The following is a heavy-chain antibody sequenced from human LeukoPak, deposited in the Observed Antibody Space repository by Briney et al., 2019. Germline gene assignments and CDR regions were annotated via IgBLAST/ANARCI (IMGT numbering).Heavy chain of an antibody. Sequence: GGSLRLSCAASGFTFSSYWMSWVRQAPEKGLEWVANIKQDGSEKYYVDSVKGRFTISRDNAKNSLYLQMDSLRAEDTAVYYCARSIPGDSSGWYLNYWGQGTLVTVSS. CDR3: ARSIPGDSSGWYLNY. CDR2: IKQDGSEK. J-gene: IGHJ4*02. V-gene: IGHV3-7*01. CDR1: GFTFSSYW. D-gene: IGHD6-19*01.